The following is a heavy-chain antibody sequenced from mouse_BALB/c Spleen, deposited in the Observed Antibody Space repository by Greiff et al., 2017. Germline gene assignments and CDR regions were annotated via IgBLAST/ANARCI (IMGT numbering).Heavy chain of an antibody. V-gene: IGHV1S29*02. J-gene: IGHJ2*01. CDR3: ARAHVDNWGFDD. Sequence: VQLKESGPELVKPGASVKISCKASGYSFTDYNMHWVKQSHGKSLEWIGYIYPYNGGTGYNQKFKSKATLTVDNSSSTAYMELRSLTYEDSAVYYCARAHVDNWGFDDWGQGTTLTVSS. CDR1: GYSFTDYN. D-gene: IGHD4-1*01. CDR2: IYPYNGGT.